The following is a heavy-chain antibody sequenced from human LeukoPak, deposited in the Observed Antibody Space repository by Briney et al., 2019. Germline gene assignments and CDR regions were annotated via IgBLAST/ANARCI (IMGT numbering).Heavy chain of an antibody. CDR1: GFTFSSYA. J-gene: IGHJ4*02. D-gene: IGHD5-12*01. Sequence: QPGGSLRLSCAASGFTFSSYAMSWVRQAPGKGLEWGSAISGSGGSTYYADSVKGRFTISRDNSKNTLYLQMSGLRADDTAVYYCAKLRPVATMDGFDYWGQGTLVTVSS. CDR2: ISGSGGST. V-gene: IGHV3-23*01. CDR3: AKLRPVATMDGFDY.